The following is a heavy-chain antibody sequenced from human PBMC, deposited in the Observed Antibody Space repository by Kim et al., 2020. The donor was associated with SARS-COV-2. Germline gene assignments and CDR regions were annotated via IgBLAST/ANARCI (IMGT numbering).Heavy chain of an antibody. V-gene: IGHV3-23*01. CDR1: GFTFSSYA. Sequence: GGSLRLSCAASGFTFSSYAMSWVRQAPGKGLEWVSAISGSGGSTYYADSVKGRFTISRDNSKNTLYLQMNSLRAEDTAVYYCARRGSSWFYFDYWGQGTLVTVSS. D-gene: IGHD6-6*01. CDR3: ARRGSSWFYFDY. CDR2: ISGSGGST. J-gene: IGHJ4*02.